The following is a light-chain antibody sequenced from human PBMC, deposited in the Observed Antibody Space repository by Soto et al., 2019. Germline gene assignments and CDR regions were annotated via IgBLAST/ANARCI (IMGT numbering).Light chain of an antibody. CDR1: QSVSSN. CDR2: GAS. J-gene: IGKJ4*01. CDR3: HQYNNWPS. Sequence: EIVMTQSPATLSVSPGERATLSCRASQSVSSNLAWYQQKPGQAPRLLIYGASTRVTGIPARFSGSGSGTDFALTISSLQSEDFAVYYCHQYNNWPSFGGGTKVEIK. V-gene: IGKV3-15*01.